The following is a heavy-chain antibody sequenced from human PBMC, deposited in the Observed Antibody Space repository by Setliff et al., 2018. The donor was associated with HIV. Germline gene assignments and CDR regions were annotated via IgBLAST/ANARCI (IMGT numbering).Heavy chain of an antibody. J-gene: IGHJ4*02. V-gene: IGHV3-7*03. CDR3: AKGYGELDY. CDR1: GFTFSSYW. CDR2: IKTDGSEK. D-gene: IGHD3-10*01. Sequence: PGGSLRLSCAASGFTFSSYWMSWVRQAPGKGPEWVANIKTDGSEKFYVDSVKGRFTISRDNAKNSLYLQMNSLRVEDTAIYYCAKGYGELDYWGQGTLVTVSS.